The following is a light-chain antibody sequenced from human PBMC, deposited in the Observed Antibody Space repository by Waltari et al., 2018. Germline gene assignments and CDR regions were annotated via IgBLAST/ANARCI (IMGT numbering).Light chain of an antibody. CDR3: QQHDKFPLT. Sequence: IQMTQSPSSLSVSVGDRVTITCRASQGINKWLAWYQQKPGKAPKLLIYWASNLEAGVPSRFSGSGSGADVTLIVNNLQPEDIATYYCQQHDKFPLTFGGGTKVEIK. CDR2: WAS. V-gene: IGKV1-33*01. CDR1: QGINKW. J-gene: IGKJ4*01.